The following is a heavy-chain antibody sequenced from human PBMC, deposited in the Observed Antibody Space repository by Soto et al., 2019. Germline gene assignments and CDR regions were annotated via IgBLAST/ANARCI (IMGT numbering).Heavy chain of an antibody. CDR3: ARSIVVVTAADY. Sequence: QVQLVQSGAEVKKPGASVKVSCKASGYTFTSYAMHWMRQAPGQRLEWMRWINAGNGNTKYSQKFQGRVTITRDTSASTADMELSSLRSEDTAVYYCARSIVVVTAADYWGPGTLVTVSS. V-gene: IGHV1-3*01. D-gene: IGHD2-21*02. J-gene: IGHJ4*02. CDR2: INAGNGNT. CDR1: GYTFTSYA.